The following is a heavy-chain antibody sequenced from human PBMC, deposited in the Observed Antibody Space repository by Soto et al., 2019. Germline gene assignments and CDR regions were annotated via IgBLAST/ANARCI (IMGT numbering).Heavy chain of an antibody. V-gene: IGHV3-64*01. D-gene: IGHD6-6*01. Sequence: GGSLRLSCAASGVTLSGYAMDWVRQAPGKGLEYVSGISSNGVGTYYANSVQGRFTISRDNSKNPVYLQMGSLRPEDMAAYYCARRARPDFYYMDVWGKGTTVTVSS. CDR3: ARRARPDFYYMDV. CDR2: ISSNGVGT. CDR1: GVTLSGYA. J-gene: IGHJ6*03.